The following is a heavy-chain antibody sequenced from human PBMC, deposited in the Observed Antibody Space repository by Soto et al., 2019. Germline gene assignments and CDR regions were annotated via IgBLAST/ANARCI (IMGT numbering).Heavy chain of an antibody. J-gene: IGHJ4*02. CDR2: ILYSGTT. CDR3: ATMALAGGEDFFAF. Sequence: QLQLQESGPGLVKPSETLSLTCTVSGGSITSNSYYWGWIRQSPGMGLEWIGSILYSGTTYNNPSLTSPATSSVDTSRNTFSLKMTPLTASDTAVYFCATMALAGGEDFFAFLGRGPRVTVSS. CDR1: GGSITSNSYY. D-gene: IGHD7-27*01. V-gene: IGHV4-39*01.